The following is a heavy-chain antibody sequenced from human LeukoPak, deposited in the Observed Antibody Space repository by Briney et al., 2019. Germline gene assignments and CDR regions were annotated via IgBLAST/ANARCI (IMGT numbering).Heavy chain of an antibody. Sequence: GGSLRLSCAASGFTFSDYYMSWIRQAPGKGLEWVSYISSSSSYTNYADSVKGQFTISRDNAKNSLYLQMNSLRAEDTAVYYCARWVAVATFDYWGQGTLVTVSS. J-gene: IGHJ4*02. CDR2: ISSSSSYT. CDR3: ARWVAVATFDY. V-gene: IGHV3-11*06. CDR1: GFTFSDYY. D-gene: IGHD6-19*01.